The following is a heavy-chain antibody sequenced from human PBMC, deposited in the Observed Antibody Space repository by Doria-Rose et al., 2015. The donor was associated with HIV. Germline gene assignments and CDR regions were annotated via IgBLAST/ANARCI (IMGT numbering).Heavy chain of an antibody. V-gene: IGHV2-26*01. CDR2: IFSDDER. J-gene: IGHJ4*02. D-gene: IGHD6-13*01. Sequence: GPVLVKPTETLTLTCTVSGVSLSSPGMGVSWIRQPPGKALEWLANIFSDDERSYNTSLESRLTISTGTSNSQVVLTMTDMDPVDTATYYCARIKSSRWYHKYYFDFWGQGTLVIVSA. CDR1: GVSLSSPGMG. CDR3: ARIKSSRWYHKYYFDF.